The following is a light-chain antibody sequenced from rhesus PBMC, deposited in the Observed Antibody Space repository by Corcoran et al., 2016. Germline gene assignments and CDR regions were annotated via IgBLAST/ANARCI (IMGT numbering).Light chain of an antibody. CDR1: QGISSH. CDR3: QQYKSLPLT. CDR2: YAN. V-gene: IGKV1-32*01. J-gene: IGKJ4*01. Sequence: DIQMTQSPFSLSASVGDRVTITCWASQGISSHLNWYQKKPWKAPKLLIYYANRLESGVPSRFSGSGTGTEFTLTISSLQHEDFATYCYQQYKSLPLTFGGGTKVEIK.